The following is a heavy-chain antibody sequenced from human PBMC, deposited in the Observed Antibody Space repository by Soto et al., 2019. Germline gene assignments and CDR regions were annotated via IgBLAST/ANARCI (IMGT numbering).Heavy chain of an antibody. D-gene: IGHD3-3*01. Sequence: EVLLVESGGGLVKPGGSLTLSCAASRFTFGSYWMNWVRQAPGKGLEWVANIKGDGSEKYYVDSVEGRFTIFRDNTKNSLDVQMNSLRVEDTAVYYCAGGCPPDFWGQGTLVTVSS. CDR3: AGGCPPDF. CDR1: RFTFGSYW. J-gene: IGHJ4*02. CDR2: IKGDGSEK. V-gene: IGHV3-7*01.